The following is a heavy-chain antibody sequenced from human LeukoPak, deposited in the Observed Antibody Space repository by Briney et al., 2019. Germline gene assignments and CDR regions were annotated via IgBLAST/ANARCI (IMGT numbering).Heavy chain of an antibody. Sequence: PGGSLRLSCAASGFTFSSYSMNWVRQAPGKGLEWVSSISSSSSYIYYADSVKGRFTISRDNAKNSLYLQMNSLRAEDTAVYYCARDHPRGYCSSTSCFFDYWGQGTLVTVSS. CDR1: GFTFSSYS. CDR2: ISSSSSYI. V-gene: IGHV3-21*01. D-gene: IGHD2-2*01. CDR3: ARDHPRGYCSSTSCFFDY. J-gene: IGHJ4*02.